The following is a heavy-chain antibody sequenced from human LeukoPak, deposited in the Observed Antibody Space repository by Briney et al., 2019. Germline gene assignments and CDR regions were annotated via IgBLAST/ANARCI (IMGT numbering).Heavy chain of an antibody. CDR3: AKEYGSGSFYGMDV. CDR1: GFTFSSYS. V-gene: IGHV3-21*01. Sequence: GGSLRLSCAASGFTFSSYSMNWVRQAPGKGLEWVSSISSSSSYIYYADSVKGRFTISRDNAKNSLYLQMNSLRAEDTAVYYCAKEYGSGSFYGMDVWGQGTTVTVSS. J-gene: IGHJ6*02. D-gene: IGHD3-10*01. CDR2: ISSSSSYI.